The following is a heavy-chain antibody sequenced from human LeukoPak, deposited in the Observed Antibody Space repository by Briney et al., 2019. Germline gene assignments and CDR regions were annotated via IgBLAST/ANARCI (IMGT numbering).Heavy chain of an antibody. D-gene: IGHD3-9*01. CDR1: GYTFTSYY. CDR2: ISAYNGNT. J-gene: IGHJ4*02. V-gene: IGHV1-18*04. CDR3: AREKDWEKFDY. Sequence: ASVKVSCKASGYTFTSYYMHWVRQAPGQGLEWMGWISAYNGNTNYAQKLQGRVTMTTDTSTSTAYMELRSLRSDDTAVYYCAREKDWEKFDYWGQGTLATVSS.